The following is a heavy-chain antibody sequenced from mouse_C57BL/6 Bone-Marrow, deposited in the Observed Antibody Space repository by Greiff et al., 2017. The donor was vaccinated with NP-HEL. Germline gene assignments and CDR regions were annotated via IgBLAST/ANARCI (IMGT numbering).Heavy chain of an antibody. J-gene: IGHJ2*01. CDR1: GYAFTNYL. CDR3: ARGAYYFDY. CDR2: INPGSGGT. V-gene: IGHV1-54*01. Sequence: QVQLQQSGAELVRPGTSVKVSCKASGYAFTNYLIEWVKQRPGQGLEWIGVINPGSGGTNYNEKIKGKATLTADKSSSTAYMQLSSLTSEDSAVYFCARGAYYFDYWDQGTTLTVSA.